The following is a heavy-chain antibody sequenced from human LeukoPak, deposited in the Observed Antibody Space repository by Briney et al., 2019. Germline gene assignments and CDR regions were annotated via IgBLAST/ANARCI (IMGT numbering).Heavy chain of an antibody. V-gene: IGHV3-74*01. CDR3: AKATGDWYFDL. Sequence: GGSLRLSCAASGFTFTTYSMNWVRQTPGKGLMWVARIKSDGSTIYADSVQGRFTISRDNAKNMVYLQMNSLGADDTAFYYCAKATGDWYFDLWGRGTLVTVSS. CDR2: IKSDGST. CDR1: GFTFTTYS. D-gene: IGHD7-27*01. J-gene: IGHJ2*01.